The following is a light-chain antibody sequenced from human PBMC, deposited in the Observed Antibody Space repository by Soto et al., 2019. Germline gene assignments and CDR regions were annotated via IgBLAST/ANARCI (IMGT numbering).Light chain of an antibody. CDR1: QSVTSSY. J-gene: IGKJ1*01. Sequence: EIVMTQSPGTLSLSPGERATLSCRASQSVTSSYLAWWQQKPGQAPRLIVYDASKRAPGIPARFIGSGSGTDFTLTVSSLEPEDFALYYCQQRSGWPTFGQGTKVDI. CDR3: QQRSGWPT. CDR2: DAS. V-gene: IGKV3D-20*02.